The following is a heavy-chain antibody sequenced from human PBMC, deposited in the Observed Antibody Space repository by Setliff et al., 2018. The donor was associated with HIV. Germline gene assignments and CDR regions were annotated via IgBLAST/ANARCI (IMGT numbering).Heavy chain of an antibody. CDR2: ISANNGNT. J-gene: IGHJ4*02. CDR1: GYTFTKYG. D-gene: IGHD3-22*01. Sequence: ASVKVSCKTSGYTFTKYGITWVRQAPGQGLEWMGWISANNGNTNYAQKFQGRVTMTTDTSTRTAYMELGNLRSDDAAVYYCARRGYSYDTSGYYYYFDYWGQGTLVTVSS. V-gene: IGHV1-18*01. CDR3: ARRGYSYDTSGYYYYFDY.